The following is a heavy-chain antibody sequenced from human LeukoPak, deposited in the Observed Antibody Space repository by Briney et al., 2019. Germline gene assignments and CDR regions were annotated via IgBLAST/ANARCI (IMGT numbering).Heavy chain of an antibody. J-gene: IGHJ4*02. CDR2: IYYSGST. D-gene: IGHD5-24*01. CDR1: GGSISDYY. CDR3: ARARWLQLPFDY. Sequence: SETLSLTCTVSGGSISDYYWSWIRQPPGKGLEWIGYIYYSGSTNYNPSLKSRVTISVDTSKNQFSLKLSSVTAADTAVYYCARARWLQLPFDYWGQGTLVTVSS. V-gene: IGHV4-59*08.